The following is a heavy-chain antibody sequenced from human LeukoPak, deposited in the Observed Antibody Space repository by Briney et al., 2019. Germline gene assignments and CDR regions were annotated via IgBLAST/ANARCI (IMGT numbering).Heavy chain of an antibody. V-gene: IGHV3-30-3*01. CDR2: ISYDGNNK. D-gene: IGHD1-26*01. J-gene: IGHJ3*02. Sequence: GRSPRLSSATSGFTFSSYSMHWVRQAPGKGLEWVAVISYDGNNKYYADSVKGRFTISRDNSKNTLYLQMNSLRAEDTAVYYCARGRIVGAKGDAFDIWGQGTMVTVSS. CDR3: ARGRIVGAKGDAFDI. CDR1: GFTFSSYS.